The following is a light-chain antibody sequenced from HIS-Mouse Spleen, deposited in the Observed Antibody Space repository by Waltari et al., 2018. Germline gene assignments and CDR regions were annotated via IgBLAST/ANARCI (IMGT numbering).Light chain of an antibody. CDR2: EDR. V-gene: IGLV3-10*01. J-gene: IGLJ2*01. Sequence: SYELTQPPSVSVSPGQTARITCSVDALPKNYAFLSQQKSGQAPGLVSYEDRKRPPRIPERFSGSSSGTMATLTISGAQVEDEADYYCYSTDSSGNHRVFGGGTKLTVL. CDR3: YSTDSSGNHRV. CDR1: ALPKNY.